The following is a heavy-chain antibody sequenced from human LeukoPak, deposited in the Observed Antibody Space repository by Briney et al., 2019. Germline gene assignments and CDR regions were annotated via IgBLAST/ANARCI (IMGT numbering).Heavy chain of an antibody. D-gene: IGHD5-12*01. J-gene: IGHJ4*02. V-gene: IGHV5-51*01. CDR2: IYPGDSDT. CDR1: GYSFTYYW. CDR3: ARQDGYESYYFDY. Sequence: GESLKISCKGSGYSFTYYWIGWVRQMPGKGLEWMGIIYPGDSDTRYSPSFQGQVTISADKSIGTAYLQWSSLKAPDTAMYYCARQDGYESYYFDYWGQGNPVTVSS.